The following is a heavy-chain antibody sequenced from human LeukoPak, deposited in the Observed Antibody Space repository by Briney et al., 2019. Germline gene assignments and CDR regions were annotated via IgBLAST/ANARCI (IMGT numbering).Heavy chain of an antibody. D-gene: IGHD3-10*01. CDR2: LWSGGTNY. CDR1: GFSFSTYG. CDR3: ARDMGFYYFDY. Sequence: PGGSLRLSCAASGFSFSTYGMHWVRQAPGKGLEWVAVLWSGGTNYYYADSVKGRVVISRDTSKNTLYLQMNSLRAEDSAVYYCARDMGFYYFDYWGQGTLVTVSS. V-gene: IGHV3-33*08. J-gene: IGHJ4*02.